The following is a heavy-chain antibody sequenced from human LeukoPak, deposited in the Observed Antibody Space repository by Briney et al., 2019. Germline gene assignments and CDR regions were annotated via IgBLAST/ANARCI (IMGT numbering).Heavy chain of an antibody. J-gene: IGHJ4*02. CDR3: ARDGSDNWGLFDN. CDR2: HYHTGRI. Sequence: PSETLSLTCSVSGGSISGTSYCWGWIRQPPGKGPEWIGSHYHTGRIYHNPSLNSRVTISVDTSKTQFSLKLSSVTDADTAVYYCARDGSDNWGLFDNWGRGTLVTVSS. CDR1: GGSISGTSYC. V-gene: IGHV4-39*07. D-gene: IGHD1-1*01.